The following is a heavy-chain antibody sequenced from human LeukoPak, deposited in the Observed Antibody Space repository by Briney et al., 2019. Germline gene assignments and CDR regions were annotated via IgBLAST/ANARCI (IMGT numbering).Heavy chain of an antibody. D-gene: IGHD2-15*01. CDR2: IWYDGSNK. CDR1: GFTFSSYG. V-gene: IGHV3-33*01. J-gene: IGHJ6*02. CDR3: ARDRVVVAAYYYGMDV. Sequence: GGSLRLSCAASGFTFSSYGMHWVRQAPGKGLEWVAVIWYDGSNKYYAESVKGRFTIPRDNSKNTLYLQMNSLRAEDTAVYYCARDRVVVAAYYYGMDVWGRGTTVTVSS.